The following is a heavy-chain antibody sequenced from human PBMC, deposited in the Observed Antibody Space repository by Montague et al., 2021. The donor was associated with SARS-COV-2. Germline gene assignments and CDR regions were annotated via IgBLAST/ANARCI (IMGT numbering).Heavy chain of an antibody. Sequence: SETLSLTCTVSGGSISNKDYYWGWIRQSPGKGLEWIVSSLYGDTTFYNPSLHSRLTISADTAKNQFSLKLSSVTAADTAVYYCARHTDHGGRTMDFWGQGTLVSVSS. CDR3: ARHTDHGGRTMDF. CDR2: SLYGDTT. V-gene: IGHV4-39*01. J-gene: IGHJ4*02. CDR1: GGSISNKDYY. D-gene: IGHD4/OR15-4a*01.